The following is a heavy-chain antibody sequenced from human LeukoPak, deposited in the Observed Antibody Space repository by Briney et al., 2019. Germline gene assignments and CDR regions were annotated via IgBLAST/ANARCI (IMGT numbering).Heavy chain of an antibody. CDR3: AGHSSSDIPFDY. Sequence: SETLSLTCTVSGGSISSGSYYWSWIRQPAGKGLEWIGRIYTSGSTDYNPSLKSRVTISVDTSKNQFSLKLSSVTAADTAVYYCAGHSSSDIPFDYWGQGTLVTVSS. J-gene: IGHJ4*02. CDR1: GGSISSGSYY. V-gene: IGHV4-61*02. CDR2: IYTSGST. D-gene: IGHD6-6*01.